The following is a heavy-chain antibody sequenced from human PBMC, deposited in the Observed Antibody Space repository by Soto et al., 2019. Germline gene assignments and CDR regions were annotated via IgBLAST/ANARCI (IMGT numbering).Heavy chain of an antibody. CDR3: ARDGGCSSSGMLFDY. Sequence: GGSLRLSCAASGFTFSSYAMHWVRQAPGKGLEWVAVISYDGSNKYYADSVKGRFTISRDNSKNTLYLQMNSLRAEDTAVYYCARDGGCSSSGMLFDYWGQGTLVTVSS. CDR1: GFTFSSYA. V-gene: IGHV3-30-3*01. D-gene: IGHD3-10*01. J-gene: IGHJ4*02. CDR2: ISYDGSNK.